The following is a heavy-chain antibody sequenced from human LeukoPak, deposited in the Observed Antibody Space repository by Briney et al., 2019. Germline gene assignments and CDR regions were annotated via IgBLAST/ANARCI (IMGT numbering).Heavy chain of an antibody. D-gene: IGHD2-21*01. J-gene: IGHJ3*02. CDR2: ISGSGGST. Sequence: GGSLRLSCAASGFTFSSYAMSWVRQAPGKGLEWVSAISGSGGSTYYADSVKGRFTISRDNSKNTLYLQMNSLGAEDTAVYYYAKEPVVVIATGDAFDIWGQGTMVTVSS. V-gene: IGHV3-23*01. CDR1: GFTFSSYA. CDR3: AKEPVVVIATGDAFDI.